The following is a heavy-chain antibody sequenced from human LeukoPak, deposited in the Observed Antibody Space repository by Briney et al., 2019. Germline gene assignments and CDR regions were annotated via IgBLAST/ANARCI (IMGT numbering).Heavy chain of an antibody. CDR2: IIPIFGTA. CDR3: ARGVSWAFDI. J-gene: IGHJ3*02. D-gene: IGHD2-8*01. CDR1: GGTFSSYA. Sequence: SVKVSCKASGGTFSSYAISWVRQAPGQGLEWMGRIIPIFGTANYAQKFQDRVTITTDESTSTAYMELSSLRSEDTAVYYCARGVSWAFDIWGQGTMVAVSS. V-gene: IGHV1-69*05.